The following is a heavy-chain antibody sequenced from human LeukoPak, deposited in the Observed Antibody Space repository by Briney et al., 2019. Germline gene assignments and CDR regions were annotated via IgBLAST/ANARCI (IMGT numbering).Heavy chain of an antibody. Sequence: SETLSLTCTVSGGSISSYYWSWIRQPPGKGLEWIGYIYYSGSTNYNPSLKSRVTISVDTSKNQFSLKLSSVTAADTAVYYGARVRWDSSGYYFDYWGQGTLVTVSS. CDR1: GGSISSYY. CDR3: ARVRWDSSGYYFDY. CDR2: IYYSGST. J-gene: IGHJ4*02. D-gene: IGHD3-22*01. V-gene: IGHV4-59*01.